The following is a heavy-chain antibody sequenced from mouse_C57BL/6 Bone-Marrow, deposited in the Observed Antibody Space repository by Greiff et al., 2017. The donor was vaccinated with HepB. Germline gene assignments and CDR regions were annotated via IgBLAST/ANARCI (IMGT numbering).Heavy chain of an antibody. D-gene: IGHD1-1*01. J-gene: IGHJ3*01. CDR1: GYTFTSYD. V-gene: IGHV1-85*01. Sequence: QVQLQQSGPELVKPGASVKLSCKASGYTFTSYDINWVKQRPGQGLEWIGWIYPRDGSTKYNEKLKGKATLTVDTSSSTSYMELHSLTSEDSAVYFCARDSHYYYGSSPFAYWGQGTLVTVSA. CDR2: IYPRDGST. CDR3: ARDSHYYYGSSPFAY.